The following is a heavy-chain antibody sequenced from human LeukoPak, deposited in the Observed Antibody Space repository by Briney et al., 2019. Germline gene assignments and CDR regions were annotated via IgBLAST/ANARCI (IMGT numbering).Heavy chain of an antibody. J-gene: IGHJ4*02. CDR1: GGSFSGYY. CDR3: ARDRRGAVAGNYFDY. V-gene: IGHV4-34*01. CDR2: INHSGST. Sequence: SETLSLTCAVYGGSFSGYYWSWIRQPPGKGLEWIGEINHSGSTNYNPSLKSRVTISVDRSKNQFSLKLSSVTAADTAVYYCARDRRGAVAGNYFDYWGQGTLVTVSS. D-gene: IGHD6-19*01.